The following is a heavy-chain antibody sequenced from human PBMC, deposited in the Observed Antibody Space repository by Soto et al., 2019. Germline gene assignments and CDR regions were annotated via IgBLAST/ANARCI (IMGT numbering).Heavy chain of an antibody. CDR3: ARGGLGIFRYYYYGMDV. Sequence: ASVKVSCKASGYTFTGYYMHWVRQAPGQGLEWMGWINPNSGGTNYAQKFQGRVTMTRDTSISTAYMELSRLRSDDTAAYYCARGGLGIFRYYYYGMDVWGQGTTVTVSS. D-gene: IGHD2-15*01. CDR1: GYTFTGYY. J-gene: IGHJ6*02. V-gene: IGHV1-2*02. CDR2: INPNSGGT.